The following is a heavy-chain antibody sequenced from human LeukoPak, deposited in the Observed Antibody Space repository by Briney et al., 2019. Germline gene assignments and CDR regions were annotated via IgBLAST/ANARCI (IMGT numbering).Heavy chain of an antibody. CDR1: GFTFSNAW. J-gene: IGHJ6*03. Sequence: GGSLRLSCAASGFTFSNAWMSWVRQAPGKGLEWVANIKQDGSEKYYVDSVKGRFTISRDNAKNSLYLQMNSLRAEDTAVYYCARVSGWPALMDVWGKGTTVTISS. V-gene: IGHV3-7*04. CDR3: ARVSGWPALMDV. D-gene: IGHD6-19*01. CDR2: IKQDGSEK.